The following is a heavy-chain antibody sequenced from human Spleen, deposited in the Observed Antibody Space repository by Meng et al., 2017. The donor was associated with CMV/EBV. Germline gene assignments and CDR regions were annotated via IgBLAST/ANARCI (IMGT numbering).Heavy chain of an antibody. CDR2: ISAYNGNT. V-gene: IGHV1-18*01. D-gene: IGHD3-22*01. CDR3: ARDWGNYYDSHSRGWFDP. J-gene: IGHJ5*02. Sequence: QVQLVQSGAEVKKPGASVKVSCKASGYTFTSYGISWVRQAPGQGLEWMGWISAYNGNTNYAQKLQGRVTMTTDTSTSTACMELRSLRSDDTAVYYCARDWGNYYDSHSRGWFDPWGQGTLVTVSS. CDR1: GYTFTSYG.